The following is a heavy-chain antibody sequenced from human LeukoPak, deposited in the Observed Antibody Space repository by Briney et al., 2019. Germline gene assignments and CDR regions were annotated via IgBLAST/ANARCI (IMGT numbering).Heavy chain of an antibody. Sequence: GGSLRLSCAASGFTFSSYAMSWVRQAPGKGLEWVSAISGSGGSTYYADSVKGRFTISRDKYKDTLYLQMNSLRAEDTAVYYCAKDPPIPAAISDDAFDISGQGTMVTVSS. V-gene: IGHV3-23*01. CDR1: GFTFSSYA. CDR3: AKDPPIPAAISDDAFDI. J-gene: IGHJ3*02. D-gene: IGHD2-2*01. CDR2: ISGSGGST.